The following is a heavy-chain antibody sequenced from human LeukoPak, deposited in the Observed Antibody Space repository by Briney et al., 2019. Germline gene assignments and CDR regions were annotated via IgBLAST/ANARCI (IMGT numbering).Heavy chain of an antibody. CDR3: AKGGKWDVTPFDY. J-gene: IGHJ4*02. Sequence: GGSLRLSCAASGFTFTSYSMNWVRQAPGKGLEWASTISGGGGSTYYADSVKGRFTISRDNSKNTLYLQVNSLRAEDTAVYYCAKGGKWDVTPFDYWGQGTLVTVSS. CDR1: GFTFTSYS. V-gene: IGHV3-23*01. D-gene: IGHD1-26*01. CDR2: ISGGGGST.